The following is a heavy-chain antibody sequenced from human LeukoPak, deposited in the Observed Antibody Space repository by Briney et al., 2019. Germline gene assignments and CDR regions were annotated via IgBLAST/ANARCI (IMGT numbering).Heavy chain of an antibody. D-gene: IGHD2-15*01. V-gene: IGHV4-34*01. CDR1: GGSISGYY. CDR3: ARTDCSGGSCYQN. CDR2: INHSGST. J-gene: IGHJ4*02. Sequence: SETLSLTCTVSGGSISGYYWSWIRQPPGKGLEWIGEINHSGSTNYNPSLKSRVTISVDTSKNQFSLKLSSVTAADTAVYYCARTDCSGGSCYQNWGQGTLVTVSS.